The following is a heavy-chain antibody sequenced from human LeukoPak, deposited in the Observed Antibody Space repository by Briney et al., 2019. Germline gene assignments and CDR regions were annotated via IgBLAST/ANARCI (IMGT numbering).Heavy chain of an antibody. CDR3: ARGRFGEPIDY. CDR1: GGSISSGGYS. J-gene: IGHJ4*01. D-gene: IGHD3-10*01. Sequence: SQTLSLTCAVSGGSISSGGYSWSWIRQPPGTGLEWIGYIYHSGSTYYNPSLKSRVTISVDRSKNQFSLKLSSVTAADTAVYYCARGRFGEPIDYWGHGTLVTVSS. CDR2: IYHSGST. V-gene: IGHV4-30-2*01.